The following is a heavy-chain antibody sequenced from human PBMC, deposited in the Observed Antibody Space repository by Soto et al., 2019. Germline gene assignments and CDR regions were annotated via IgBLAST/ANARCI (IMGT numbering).Heavy chain of an antibody. J-gene: IGHJ5*02. V-gene: IGHV4-30-2*01. CDR1: GGSISSGGYS. D-gene: IGHD2-2*01. CDR2: IYHSGST. Sequence: SETLSLTCAVSGGSISSGGYSWSWIRQPPGKGLEWIGYIYHSGSTYYNPSLKSRVTISVDTSKNQFALKLSSVTAADTAVYYCARDTVVVPAAKVYWFDPWGQGTLVTVSS. CDR3: ARDTVVVPAAKVYWFDP.